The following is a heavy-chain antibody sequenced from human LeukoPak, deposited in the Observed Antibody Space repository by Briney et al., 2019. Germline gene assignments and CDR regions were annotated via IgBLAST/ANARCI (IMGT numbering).Heavy chain of an antibody. CDR3: AKGGSFYDSSGYADY. Sequence: GGSLRLSCAASGFTFSSYAMSWVRQAPGKGLEWVSAISGSGSSTYYADSVKGRFAISRDNSKNTLSLQMNSLRAEDTAVYYCAKGGSFYDSSGYADYWGQGTLVTVSS. D-gene: IGHD3-22*01. V-gene: IGHV3-23*01. CDR1: GFTFSSYA. CDR2: ISGSGSST. J-gene: IGHJ4*02.